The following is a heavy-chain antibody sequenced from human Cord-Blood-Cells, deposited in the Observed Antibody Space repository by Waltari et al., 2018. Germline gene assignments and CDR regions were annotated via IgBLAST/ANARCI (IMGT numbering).Heavy chain of an antibody. D-gene: IGHD6-6*01. CDR2: INHSGST. CDR1: GGSFSGYY. J-gene: IGHJ4*02. CDR3: ARLGIAARRGNFDY. Sequence: VQLQQWGAGLLKPSETLSLTCAVYGGSFSGYYWSWIRQPPGKGLEWIGEINHSGSTNYNPSLKSRVTISVDTSKNQFSLKLSSVTAADTAVYYCARLGIAARRGNFDYWGQGTLVTVSS. V-gene: IGHV4-34*01.